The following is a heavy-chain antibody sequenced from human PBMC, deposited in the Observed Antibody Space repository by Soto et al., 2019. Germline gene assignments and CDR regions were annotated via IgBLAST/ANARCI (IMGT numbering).Heavy chain of an antibody. V-gene: IGHV1-3*05. CDR2: INAGNGNT. CDR3: ARAVEVPADFDY. J-gene: IGHJ4*02. CDR1: GYTFTGYA. Sequence: QVQLVQSGAEEKKPGASVKVSCKASGYTFTGYAMHWVRQAPGQRLEWMGWINAGNGNTKYSQKFQGRVTITRDTSESTAYTELSSLRSEDTAVYYCARAVEVPADFDYWGQGALVTVSS. D-gene: IGHD2-2*01.